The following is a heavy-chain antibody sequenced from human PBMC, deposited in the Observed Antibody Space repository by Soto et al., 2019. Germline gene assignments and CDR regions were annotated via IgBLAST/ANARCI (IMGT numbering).Heavy chain of an antibody. CDR1: GYTFTSYD. CDR2: MNPNSGNT. CDR3: ARERSAAGAGWFDP. V-gene: IGHV1-8*01. Sequence: QVQLVQSGAEVKKPGASVKVSCKASGYTFTSYDIYWVRQATGQGLEWMGWMNPNSGNTDYAQKFQGRVTMTRNTSISTAYLELSSLRSEDTAVYYCARERSAAGAGWFDPRGQGTLVTVSS. J-gene: IGHJ5*02. D-gene: IGHD6-13*01.